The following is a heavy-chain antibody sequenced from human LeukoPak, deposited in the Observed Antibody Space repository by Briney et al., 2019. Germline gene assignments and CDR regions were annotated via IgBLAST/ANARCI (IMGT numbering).Heavy chain of an antibody. V-gene: IGHV3-33*01. CDR3: AREGWLVPTYGMDV. J-gene: IGHJ6*02. CDR1: GFTFSSYG. D-gene: IGHD6-19*01. Sequence: PGRSLRLSCPAAGFTFSSYGMHWVSQAPGKGLEWVAVIWYDGSNKYYADSVKGRFTIYRDNYKNTLYLQMNSLRAEDTAVYYCAREGWLVPTYGMDVWGQGTTVTVSS. CDR2: IWYDGSNK.